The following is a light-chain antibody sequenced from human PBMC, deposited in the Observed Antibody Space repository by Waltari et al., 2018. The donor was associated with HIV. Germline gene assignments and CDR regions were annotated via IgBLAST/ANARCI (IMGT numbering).Light chain of an antibody. CDR1: SSNIGRNI. CDR2: DNN. Sequence: QSVLTQPPSASGTPGQRVTISCSGSSSNIGRNIVNWYQQLPGTAPKPLSYDNNQRPSGVPDRFSGSKSGTSASLAISGLQSEDEADYYCAAWDDSLNGWVFGGGTKLTVL. CDR3: AAWDDSLNGWV. V-gene: IGLV1-44*01. J-gene: IGLJ3*02.